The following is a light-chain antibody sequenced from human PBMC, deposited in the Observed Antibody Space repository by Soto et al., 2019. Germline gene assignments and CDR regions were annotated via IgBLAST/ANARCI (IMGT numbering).Light chain of an antibody. J-gene: IGKJ5*01. Sequence: EIVFTLSLATLSLSPGERSTLSCRASQSVSSYLAWYQQKPGQAPRLLIYDASTRATGIPARFSGSGSGTEFTLTISSLQSEDFAVYYCQHYNGWPITFGQGTRLEIK. CDR2: DAS. V-gene: IGKV3-15*01. CDR1: QSVSSY. CDR3: QHYNGWPIT.